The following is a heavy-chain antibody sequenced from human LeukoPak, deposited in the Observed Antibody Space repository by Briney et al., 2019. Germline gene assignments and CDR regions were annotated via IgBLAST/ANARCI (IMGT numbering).Heavy chain of an antibody. D-gene: IGHD6-13*01. Sequence: PGGSLRLSCAASGFTFSSYWMSWVRQAPGKGLEWVSAISGSGDSTYYADSVKGRFTISRDNSKNTLFLQMNSLRVEDTAVYYCAKAGDSSSWYSLEANAFDIWGQGTMVTVSS. CDR2: ISGSGDST. J-gene: IGHJ3*02. V-gene: IGHV3-23*01. CDR3: AKAGDSSSWYSLEANAFDI. CDR1: GFTFSSYW.